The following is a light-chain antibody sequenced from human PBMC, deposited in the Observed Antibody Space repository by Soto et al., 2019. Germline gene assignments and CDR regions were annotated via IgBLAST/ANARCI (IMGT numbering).Light chain of an antibody. CDR1: QSVGSSY. V-gene: IGKV3-20*01. Sequence: ENVLTQSPGTLSLSPGERATLSCRASQSVGSSYLAWYQQKPGQAPRLLIYSTSSRATDIPDRFSGSGSGTDFTLTISRLEPEDFAVYYCHQYDSQIWTFGQGTKVEIK. CDR3: HQYDSQIWT. J-gene: IGKJ1*01. CDR2: STS.